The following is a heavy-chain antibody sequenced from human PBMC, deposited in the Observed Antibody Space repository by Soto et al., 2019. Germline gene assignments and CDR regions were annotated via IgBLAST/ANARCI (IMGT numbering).Heavy chain of an antibody. J-gene: IGHJ4*02. CDR2: INEGGFN. V-gene: IGHV4-34*01. CDR3: ARAQGTGAALRAYHFDY. D-gene: IGHD1-1*01. CDR1: GGCFRGYY. Sequence: SETLSLACAVCGGCFRGYYWSWILQPPGNGLEWIGDINEGGFNNFNPSLESRLTISVDTSKKEYSMKLTSVTAADPSVYYCARAQGTGAALRAYHFDYWAQGTLVTVSS.